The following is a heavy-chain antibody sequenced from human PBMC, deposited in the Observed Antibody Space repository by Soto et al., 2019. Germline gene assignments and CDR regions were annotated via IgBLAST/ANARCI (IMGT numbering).Heavy chain of an antibody. CDR2: INPSGGST. J-gene: IGHJ4*02. V-gene: IGHV1-46*01. Sequence: GASVKVSCKASGYTFTSYYMHWVRQAPGQGLEWMGIINPSGGSTSYAQKFQGRVTMTRDTSTSTVYMEMSSLRSEDTAVYYCARDSGYYYDSSGYYHGYWGQGTQVTVSS. CDR3: ARDSGYYYDSSGYYHGY. D-gene: IGHD3-22*01. CDR1: GYTFTSYY.